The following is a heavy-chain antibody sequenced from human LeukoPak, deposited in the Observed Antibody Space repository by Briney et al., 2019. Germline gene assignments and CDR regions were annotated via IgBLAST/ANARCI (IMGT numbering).Heavy chain of an antibody. CDR2: ISGSGGST. V-gene: IGHV3-23*01. CDR1: GFTFSSYA. Sequence: EGSLRLSCAASGFTFSSYAMSWVRQAPGKGLEWVSAISGSGGSTYYADSVKGRFTISRDNSKNTLYLQMNSLRAEDTAVYYCAKDRPSEGYCSSTSCYPDYWGQGTLVTVSS. D-gene: IGHD2-2*01. J-gene: IGHJ4*02. CDR3: AKDRPSEGYCSSTSCYPDY.